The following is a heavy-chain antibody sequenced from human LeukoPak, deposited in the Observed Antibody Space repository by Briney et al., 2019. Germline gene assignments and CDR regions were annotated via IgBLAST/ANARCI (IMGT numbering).Heavy chain of an antibody. V-gene: IGHV4-4*07. D-gene: IGHD4-17*01. CDR1: GGSISSYN. CDR2: IYSSGST. Sequence: SETLSLTCTVSGGSISSYNWSWIRQPAGKGLEWIGRIYSSGSTNYNPSLKSRVTMSIDTSNNHFSLKLTSVTAADTAVYYCARDYGDYGGGYFDYWGQGTLVTVSS. J-gene: IGHJ4*02. CDR3: ARDYGDYGGGYFDY.